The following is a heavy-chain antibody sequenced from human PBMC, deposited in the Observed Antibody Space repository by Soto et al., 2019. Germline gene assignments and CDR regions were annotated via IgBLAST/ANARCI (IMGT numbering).Heavy chain of an antibody. CDR1: GGTFSSYA. V-gene: IGHV1-69*05. CDR2: IIPIFGTA. Sequence: SVKVSCKASGGTFSSYAISWVRQAPGQGLEWMGGIIPIFGTANYAQKFQGRVTITTDESTSTAYMELSSLRSEDTAVYYCARDHLDYDFWSGYYRSFDYWGQGTLVTVSS. J-gene: IGHJ4*02. CDR3: ARDHLDYDFWSGYYRSFDY. D-gene: IGHD3-3*01.